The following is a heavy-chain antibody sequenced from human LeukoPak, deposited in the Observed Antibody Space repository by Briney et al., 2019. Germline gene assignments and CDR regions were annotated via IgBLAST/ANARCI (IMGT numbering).Heavy chain of an antibody. CDR3: AKDYRSWFLDY. Sequence: GGSLRLSCAASGFTFRSYGRHWVRRAPAKGLQWVAVISFDGRNKYYADSVKGRFTISRDDSKNTLYLQMNSLRAEDTAVYYCAKDYRSWFLDYWGQGTLVTVSS. CDR1: GFTFRSYG. J-gene: IGHJ4*02. CDR2: ISFDGRNK. V-gene: IGHV3-30*18. D-gene: IGHD6-13*01.